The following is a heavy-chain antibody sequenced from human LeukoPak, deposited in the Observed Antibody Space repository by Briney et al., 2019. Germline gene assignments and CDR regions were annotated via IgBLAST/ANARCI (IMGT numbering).Heavy chain of an antibody. CDR1: GFTFSSYW. J-gene: IGHJ4*02. CDR3: ARDGDSSGYPYYFDY. D-gene: IGHD3-22*01. V-gene: IGHV3-7*01. Sequence: GGSLRLSCAASGFTFSSYWMSWVRQAPGKGLEWVANIKQDGSEKYYVDSVKGRFTISRDNAENSLYLQMNSLRAEDTAVYYCARDGDSSGYPYYFDYWGQGTLVTVSS. CDR2: IKQDGSEK.